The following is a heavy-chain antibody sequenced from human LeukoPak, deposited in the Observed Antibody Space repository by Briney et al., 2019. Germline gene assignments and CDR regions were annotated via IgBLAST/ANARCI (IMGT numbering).Heavy chain of an antibody. CDR3: AKDEYTTSPVTFDY. Sequence: GGSLRLSCAASGFTFSSSWMSWARQAPGKGLVWVSRINTDGSSTSYADSVKGRFTISRDNAKNTLYLQMNSLRAEDTAVYYCAKDEYTTSPVTFDYWGQGTLVTVSS. CDR1: GFTFSSSW. D-gene: IGHD6-6*01. V-gene: IGHV3-74*01. CDR2: INTDGSST. J-gene: IGHJ4*02.